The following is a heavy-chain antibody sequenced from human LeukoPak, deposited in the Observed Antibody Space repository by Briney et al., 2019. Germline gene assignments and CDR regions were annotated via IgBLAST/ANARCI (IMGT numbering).Heavy chain of an antibody. CDR1: GFTFSSYG. J-gene: IGHJ3*02. D-gene: IGHD3-22*01. CDR3: AKSWNYCDSSGDDALDI. V-gene: IGHV3-30*18. CDR2: ISYDGSNK. Sequence: GGSLTLSCAAPGFTFSSYGMHWVRQAPGKGLEWVAVISYDGSNKYYADSVKGRFTISRDNSKNTLYLQMNSLRVEDTAVYYCAKSWNYCDSSGDDALDIWGQGTMVTVSS.